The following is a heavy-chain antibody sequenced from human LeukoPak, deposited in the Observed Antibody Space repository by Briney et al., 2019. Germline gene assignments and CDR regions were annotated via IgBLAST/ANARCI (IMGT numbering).Heavy chain of an antibody. CDR3: VGGAPNWGFDF. Sequence: ASVKVSCKASRYTFSSSDINWVRQAAGQGFEWMGWMSPTSGNTGYAQNFQGRVTMTRDTSISTAYMELTSPRSEDTAVYYCVGGAPNWGFDFWGQGTLVIVSS. D-gene: IGHD7-27*01. V-gene: IGHV1-8*01. J-gene: IGHJ4*02. CDR2: MSPTSGNT. CDR1: RYTFSSSD.